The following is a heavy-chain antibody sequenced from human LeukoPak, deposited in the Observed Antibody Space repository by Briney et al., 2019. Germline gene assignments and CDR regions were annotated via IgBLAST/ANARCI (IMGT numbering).Heavy chain of an antibody. CDR1: GFTFSDYY. V-gene: IGHV3-11*03. J-gene: IGHJ4*02. D-gene: IGHD3-10*01. CDR2: IYNSGSYT. CDR3: ARNYGSGRGLDY. Sequence: PGGSLRLSCPASGFTFSDYYMSWIRQAPGTGLEWVSYIYNSGSYTNYADSVKGRFTISRDNAKKSLYLQMNSLRAEDTAVYYCARNYGSGRGLDYWGQGTLVTVFS.